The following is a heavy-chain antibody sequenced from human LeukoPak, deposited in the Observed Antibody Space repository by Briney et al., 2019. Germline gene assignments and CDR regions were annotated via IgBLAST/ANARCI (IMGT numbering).Heavy chain of an antibody. D-gene: IGHD2-21*01. J-gene: IGHJ4*02. CDR2: IIPILGIA. CDR1: RGTFSSYA. Sequence: GASVKVSCKASRGTFSSYAISWVRQAPGQGLEWMGRIIPILGIANYAQKFQGRVTITADKSTSTAYMELSSLRSEDTAVYYCARSHYCGGDCSDYWGQGTLVTVSS. CDR3: ARSHYCGGDCSDY. V-gene: IGHV1-69*04.